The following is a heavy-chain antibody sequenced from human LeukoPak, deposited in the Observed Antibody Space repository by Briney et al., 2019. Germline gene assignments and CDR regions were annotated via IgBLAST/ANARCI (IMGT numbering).Heavy chain of an antibody. CDR2: MNPNSGNT. J-gene: IGHJ6*02. D-gene: IGHD2-2*01. V-gene: IGHV1-8*01. Sequence: ASVKVSCKASGYTFTSYDINWVRQATGQGLEWMGWMNPNSGNTGYAQKFQGRVTMTRNTSISTAYMELSSLRSEDTAVYYCARELGYCSSTSCLFNYXXGMDVWGQXTTVTVSS. CDR1: GYTFTSYD. CDR3: ARELGYCSSTSCLFNYXXGMDV.